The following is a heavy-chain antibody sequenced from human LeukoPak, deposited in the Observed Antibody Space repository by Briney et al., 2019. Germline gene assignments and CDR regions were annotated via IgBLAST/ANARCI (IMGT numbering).Heavy chain of an antibody. J-gene: IGHJ4*02. CDR3: AKDLGRYRNNCFDY. CDR2: ISGSGGGT. D-gene: IGHD1-26*01. CDR1: GFTFNSYA. Sequence: GGALRLSCAASGFTFNSYAMNWVRQAPEKGLEWVATISGSGGGTYYADSVKGRFTISRDDSKNTPYLQMNSLRAEDTAVYYCAKDLGRYRNNCFDYWGQGTLVTVSS. V-gene: IGHV3-23*01.